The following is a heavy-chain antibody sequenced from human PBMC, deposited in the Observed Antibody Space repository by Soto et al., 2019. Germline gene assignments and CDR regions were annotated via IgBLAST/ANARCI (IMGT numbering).Heavy chain of an antibody. CDR2: MNPNSGNT. Sequence: ASVKVSCKASGYTFTSYDINWVRQATGQGLEWMGWMNPNSGNTGYAQKFQGRVTMTRNTSISTAYMELSSLRSEDTAVYYCARVWSGSYHYYYYYGMDVWGQGTTVTVSS. CDR1: GYTFTSYD. D-gene: IGHD1-26*01. CDR3: ARVWSGSYHYYYYYGMDV. V-gene: IGHV1-8*01. J-gene: IGHJ6*02.